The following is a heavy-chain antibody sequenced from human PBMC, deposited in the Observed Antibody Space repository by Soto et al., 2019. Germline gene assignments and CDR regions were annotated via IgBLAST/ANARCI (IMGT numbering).Heavy chain of an antibody. CDR1: GFTFSSYA. Sequence: PGGSLRLSCAASGFTFSSYAVNWVRQAPGKGLEWVSSISGSGGSTYYADSVKGRFTISRDNSKNTLYLQMNSLRAEDTAVYYCAKDRVSRYCSGGSCNRFDPWGQGTVVTVSS. J-gene: IGHJ5*02. CDR2: ISGSGGST. D-gene: IGHD2-15*01. V-gene: IGHV3-23*01. CDR3: AKDRVSRYCSGGSCNRFDP.